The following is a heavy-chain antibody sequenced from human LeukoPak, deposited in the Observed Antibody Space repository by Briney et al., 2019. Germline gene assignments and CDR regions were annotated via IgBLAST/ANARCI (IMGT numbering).Heavy chain of an antibody. CDR3: AKDYPITIRGVGATPLDY. Sequence: GGSLRLSCAASGFTFSSYAMSWVRQAPGKGLEWVSAISGSGGSTYYADSVKGRFTISRDNSKNTLYLQMNSLRAEDTAVYYCAKDYPITIRGVGATPLDYWGQGTLVTVSS. V-gene: IGHV3-23*01. D-gene: IGHD1-26*01. CDR1: GFTFSSYA. J-gene: IGHJ4*02. CDR2: ISGSGGST.